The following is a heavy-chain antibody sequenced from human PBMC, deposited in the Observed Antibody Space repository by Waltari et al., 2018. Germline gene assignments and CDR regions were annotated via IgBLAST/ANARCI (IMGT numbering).Heavy chain of an antibody. D-gene: IGHD2-21*02. CDR3: ARHQDWVVVSATWFDP. CDR2: NSGNT. CDR1: GGSLSSTNYY. Sequence: QLRLQESGPGLVKPSDTLSLTCTVSGGSLSSTNYYWGWIRQPPGKGLEWIGSNSGNTYYNPSLKSRVTMSADTSKNQFSLKLSSVTAADTAVYYCARHQDWVVVSATWFDPWGQGTLVTVSS. V-gene: IGHV4-39*01. J-gene: IGHJ5*02.